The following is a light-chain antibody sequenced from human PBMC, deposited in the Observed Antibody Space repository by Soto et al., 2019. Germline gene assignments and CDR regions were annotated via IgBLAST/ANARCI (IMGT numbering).Light chain of an antibody. CDR1: QSMSSW. J-gene: IGKJ1*01. V-gene: IGKV1-5*03. CDR3: QPYNSYPWT. CDR2: KAS. Sequence: DIQMTQSPSTLSASVVDRVTITCRASQSMSSWLAWYQQKPGKAPKLLIYKASSLESGVPSRFSGSGSGTEFTLTISSLQPDDFATYYCQPYNSYPWTFGQGTKVEIK.